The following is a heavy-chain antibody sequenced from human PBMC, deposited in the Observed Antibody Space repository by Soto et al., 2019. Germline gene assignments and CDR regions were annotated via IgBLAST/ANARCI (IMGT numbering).Heavy chain of an antibody. CDR1: GFTFSDHY. D-gene: IGHD6-19*01. CDR3: AIGRAGYSSGWYSDY. Sequence: EVQLVESGGGLVQPGGSLRLSCAASGFTFSDHYMDWVRQAPGKGLEWVGRTRNKAYSYTTEYAASVKGRFTISRDDSKNSLFLQMNTLKTEDTAVYYCAIGRAGYSSGWYSDYWGQGALVTVSS. J-gene: IGHJ4*02. V-gene: IGHV3-72*01. CDR2: TRNKAYSYTT.